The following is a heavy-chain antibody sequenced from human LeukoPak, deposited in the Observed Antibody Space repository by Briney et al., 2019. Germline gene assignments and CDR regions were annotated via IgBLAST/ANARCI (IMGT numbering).Heavy chain of an antibody. CDR3: ARGSTYCDFWSGYYTPETEGWFDP. CDR1: GFTFSSYW. J-gene: IGHJ5*02. CDR2: INSDGSST. V-gene: IGHV3-74*01. D-gene: IGHD3-3*01. Sequence: GGSLRLSCAASGFTFSSYWMHWVRQAPGKGLVWVPRINSDGSSTSYADSVKGRFTISRDNAKNTLYLQMNSLRAEDTAVYYCARGSTYCDFWSGYYTPETEGWFDPWGQGTLVTVSS.